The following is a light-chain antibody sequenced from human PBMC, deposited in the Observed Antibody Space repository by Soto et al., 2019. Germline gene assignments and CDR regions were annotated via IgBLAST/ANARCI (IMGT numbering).Light chain of an antibody. V-gene: IGLV2-14*01. CDR1: SSDIGGYNY. CDR3: FSYTTTSTLV. CDR2: XXX. J-gene: IGLJ2*01. Sequence: QSALTQPASVSGSPGQSITISCTGTSSDIGGYNYVSWYQHHPGKAPKLMIXXXXXXXXXXXXXXXXXKSGNTASLTISGLXVXXXXXYYCFSYTTTSTLVIGGGTQLTVL.